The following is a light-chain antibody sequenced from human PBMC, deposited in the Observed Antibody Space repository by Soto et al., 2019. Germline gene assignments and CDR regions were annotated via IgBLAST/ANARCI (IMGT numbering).Light chain of an antibody. Sequence: EFVLTQSPATLSLFPGERATLSCRASQSVSSYLAWYQQKPGQAPRLLIYGASKRATGIPDRFSGSGSGTDFTLTISRLEPEDFAVYYCQQYGSSPITFGQGTRLEIK. CDR1: QSVSSY. CDR2: GAS. CDR3: QQYGSSPIT. V-gene: IGKV3-20*01. J-gene: IGKJ5*01.